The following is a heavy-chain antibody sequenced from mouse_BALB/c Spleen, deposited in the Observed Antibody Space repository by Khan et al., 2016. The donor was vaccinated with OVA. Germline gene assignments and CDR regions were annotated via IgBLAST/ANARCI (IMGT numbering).Heavy chain of an antibody. J-gene: IGHJ2*01. Sequence: QVQLKQSGAELAKPGASVKMSCKASGYTFLHYWIVWVTQRPGQGLAWIGYIHPDTGKTEYNQNFKDKATLTADKSSTTAYMQLSSLTSEDSAVYYCSRRGLRWDFDYWGQGTTLTVSS. CDR2: IHPDTGKT. V-gene: IGHV1-7*01. D-gene: IGHD1-1*01. CDR1: GYTFLHYW. CDR3: SRRGLRWDFDY.